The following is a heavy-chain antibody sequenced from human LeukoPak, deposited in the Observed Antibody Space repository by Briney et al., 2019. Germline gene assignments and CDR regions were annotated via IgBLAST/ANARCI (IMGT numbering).Heavy chain of an antibody. CDR1: GYTFTGYY. D-gene: IGHD3-3*01. Sequence: GASVKVSCKASGYTFTGYYMRWVRQAPGQGLEWMGRINHNRGGTNYAQKFQSRVSMTRDTSISTADMELSRLRSDDTAVYYGARSRITIFGVVDNWFDPWGQGTLVTVSS. CDR3: ARSRITIFGVVDNWFDP. CDR2: INHNRGGT. J-gene: IGHJ5*02. V-gene: IGHV1-2*06.